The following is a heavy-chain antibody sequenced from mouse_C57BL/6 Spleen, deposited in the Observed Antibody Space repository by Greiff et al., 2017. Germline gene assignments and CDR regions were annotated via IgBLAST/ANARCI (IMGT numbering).Heavy chain of an antibody. J-gene: IGHJ2*01. Sequence: QVQLQQSGAELVKPGASVKLSCKASGYTFTSYWMHWVKQRPGQGLEWIGMIHPNSGSTNYNEKFKSKATLTVDKSYSTAYMQLSSLTSEDSAVYYCARKGITTVVATDYWCQGTTLTVSS. CDR1: GYTFTSYW. V-gene: IGHV1-64*01. CDR2: IHPNSGST. CDR3: ARKGITTVVATDY. D-gene: IGHD1-1*01.